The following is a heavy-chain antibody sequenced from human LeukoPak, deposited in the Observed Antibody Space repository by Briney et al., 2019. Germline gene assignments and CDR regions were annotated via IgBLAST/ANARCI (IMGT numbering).Heavy chain of an antibody. V-gene: IGHV4-59*01. CDR2: IYYSGST. CDR1: GGSISSYY. J-gene: IGHJ5*02. Sequence: SETLSLTCTVSGGSISSYYWSWIRQPPGKGLEWIGYIYYSGSTNYNPSLKSRVTLSVDTSKNQFSLKLSSVTAADTAVYYCARSIFRYFDPWGQGTLVTVSS. CDR3: ARSIFRYFDP. D-gene: IGHD3-3*01.